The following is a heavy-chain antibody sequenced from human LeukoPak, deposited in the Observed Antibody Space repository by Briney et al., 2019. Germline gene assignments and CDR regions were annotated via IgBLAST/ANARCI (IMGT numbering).Heavy chain of an antibody. J-gene: IGHJ4*02. V-gene: IGHV3-11*01. Sequence: PGGSLRLFCAASGFTFSDYYMSWIRQAPGKGLEWVSYISSSGSTIYYADSVKGRFTISRDNAKNSLYLQMNSLRAEDTAVYYCAKAGCSSTSCLGDYFDYWGQGTLVTVSS. CDR3: AKAGCSSTSCLGDYFDY. CDR1: GFTFSDYY. D-gene: IGHD2-2*01. CDR2: ISSSGSTI.